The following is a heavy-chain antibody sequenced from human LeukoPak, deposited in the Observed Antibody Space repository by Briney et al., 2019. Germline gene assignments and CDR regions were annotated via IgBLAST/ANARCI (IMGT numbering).Heavy chain of an antibody. CDR3: ASPIPTTVTTNYYYGMDV. J-gene: IGHJ6*02. Sequence: PGESLRISCKGSGYRFTSYWISWVRQMPGKGLEWMGRIDPSDSYTNYSPSFQGHVTISADKSISTAYLQWSSLKASDTAMYYCASPIPTTVTTNYYYGMDVWGQGTTVTVSS. V-gene: IGHV5-10-1*01. D-gene: IGHD4-11*01. CDR1: GYRFTSYW. CDR2: IDPSDSYT.